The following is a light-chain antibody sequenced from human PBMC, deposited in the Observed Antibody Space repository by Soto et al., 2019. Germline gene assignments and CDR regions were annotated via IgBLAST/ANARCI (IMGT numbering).Light chain of an antibody. J-gene: IGLJ2*01. CDR3: AAWDDSLNGLV. CDR2: YDD. Sequence: QSVLTQPPSVSEAPRQRATISCSGSTSNIGKNAVNWYQQLPGKAPRLLIYYDDLLPSGISDRFSASKSGASASLAISGLQSEDEADYYCAAWDDSLNGLVFGGGTKLTVL. V-gene: IGLV1-36*01. CDR1: TSNIGKNA.